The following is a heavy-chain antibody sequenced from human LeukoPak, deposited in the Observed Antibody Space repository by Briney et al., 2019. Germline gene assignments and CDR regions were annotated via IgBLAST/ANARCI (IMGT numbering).Heavy chain of an antibody. CDR2: ISSSSSYI. Sequence: GGSLRLSCAASGFTFSSYSMNWVRQAPGKGLEWVSSISSSSSYIYYADSVKGRFTISRDNAKNSLYLQMNSLRAEDTAVYYCARLRSDRGGYMNVWGKGTTVTVSS. D-gene: IGHD3-10*01. J-gene: IGHJ6*03. V-gene: IGHV3-21*01. CDR1: GFTFSSYS. CDR3: ARLRSDRGGYMNV.